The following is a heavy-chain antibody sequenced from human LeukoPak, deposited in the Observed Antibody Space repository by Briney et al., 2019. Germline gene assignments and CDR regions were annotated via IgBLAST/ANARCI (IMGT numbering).Heavy chain of an antibody. Sequence: PGESLKISCKGSRYSFTSYWIVWVRQMPGKGLEWMGIIYPGDSDTRYSPSFQGQVTISADKSISTAYLQWSSLKASDTAMYYCARLGPQLTLLHDAFDIWGQGTMVTVSS. CDR3: ARLGPQLTLLHDAFDI. CDR2: IYPGDSDT. CDR1: RYSFTSYW. D-gene: IGHD6-6*01. J-gene: IGHJ3*02. V-gene: IGHV5-51*01.